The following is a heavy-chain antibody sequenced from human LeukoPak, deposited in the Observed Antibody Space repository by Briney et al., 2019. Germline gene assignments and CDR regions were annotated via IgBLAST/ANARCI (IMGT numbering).Heavy chain of an antibody. CDR3: AKARDSSGYYGLDY. CDR2: ISWNSGSI. D-gene: IGHD3-22*01. Sequence: PGGSLRLSCAASGFTFDDYAMHWARQAPGKGLEWVSGISWNSGSIGYADSVKGRFTISRDNAKNSLYLQMNSLRAEDTALYYCAKARDSSGYYGLDYWGQGTLVTVSS. J-gene: IGHJ4*02. CDR1: GFTFDDYA. V-gene: IGHV3-9*01.